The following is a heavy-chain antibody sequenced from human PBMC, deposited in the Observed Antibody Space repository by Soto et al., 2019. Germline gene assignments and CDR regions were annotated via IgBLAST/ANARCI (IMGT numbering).Heavy chain of an antibody. CDR2: IYYSGST. J-gene: IGHJ4*02. V-gene: IGHV4-39*01. Sequence: SETLSLTCTVSGGSISSSSYYWGWIRPPPGKGLEWIGSIYYSGSTYYNPSLKSRVTISVDTSKNQFSLKLSSVTAADTAVYYCARQRSGYCSGGSCPPNVEVTTFDYWGQGTLVTVSS. CDR1: GGSISSSSYY. CDR3: ARQRSGYCSGGSCPPNVEVTTFDY. D-gene: IGHD2-15*01.